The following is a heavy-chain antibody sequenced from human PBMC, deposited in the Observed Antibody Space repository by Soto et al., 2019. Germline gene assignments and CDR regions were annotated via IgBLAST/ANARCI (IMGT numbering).Heavy chain of an antibody. D-gene: IGHD6-19*01. CDR2: IIPILGIA. Sequence: QVQLVQSGAEVKKPGSSVKVSCKASGGTFSSYTISWVRQAPGQGLEWMGRIIPILGIANYAQKFQGRVTITADKSTSTAYMELSSLRSEDTAVYYCARAYSSGWYGNFDYWGQGTLVTVSS. V-gene: IGHV1-69*02. CDR3: ARAYSSGWYGNFDY. J-gene: IGHJ4*02. CDR1: GGTFSSYT.